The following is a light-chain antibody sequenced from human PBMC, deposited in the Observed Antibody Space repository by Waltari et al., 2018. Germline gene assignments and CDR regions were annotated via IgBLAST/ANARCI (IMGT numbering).Light chain of an antibody. CDR2: EVS. J-gene: IGLJ2*01. V-gene: IGLV2-14*01. Sequence: SALTQPASVSGSPGQSITISCTGTSSDVGGYNYVSWYQQHPGKAPKLMIYEVSNRPSGVSNRFSGSQPGNTASLTISGLQAEDEADYYCSSYTGSSVVFGGGTKLTVL. CDR1: SSDVGGYNY. CDR3: SSYTGSSVV.